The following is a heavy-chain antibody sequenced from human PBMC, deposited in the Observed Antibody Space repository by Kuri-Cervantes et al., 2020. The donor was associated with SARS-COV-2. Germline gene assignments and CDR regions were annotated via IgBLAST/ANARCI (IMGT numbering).Heavy chain of an antibody. Sequence: SETLSLTCTVSGGSISSGDYYWSWIRQPPGKGLEWIGYIYYSGSTYYNPSLKSRVTISVDTSKNQFSLKLSSVTAADTAVYYCARARLYDSSGYYRDVFDIWGQGTMVTVSS. V-gene: IGHV4-30-4*01. D-gene: IGHD3-22*01. CDR1: GGSISSGDYY. CDR3: ARARLYDSSGYYRDVFDI. CDR2: IYYSGST. J-gene: IGHJ3*02.